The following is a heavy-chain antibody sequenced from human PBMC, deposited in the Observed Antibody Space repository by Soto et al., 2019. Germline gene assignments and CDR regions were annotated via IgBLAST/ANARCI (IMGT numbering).Heavy chain of an antibody. CDR3: ARDPRGGIYTAGFSGGVDY. D-gene: IGHD5-18*01. CDR2: ISGGAGTT. J-gene: IGHJ4*02. Sequence: QLGGPLRLSCAASGFTFSSFAMSWVRQAPGKGLEWVSIISGGAGTTHYADSVKGRFAISRDNSKNTLSLQMNSLRVEDTAVYYCARDPRGGIYTAGFSGGVDYWGQGTLVTVSS. CDR1: GFTFSSFA. V-gene: IGHV3-23*01.